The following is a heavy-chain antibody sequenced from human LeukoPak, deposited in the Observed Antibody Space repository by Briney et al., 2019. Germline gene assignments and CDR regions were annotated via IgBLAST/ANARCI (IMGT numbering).Heavy chain of an antibody. Sequence: PSQTLSLTCTVSGGSISSGDYYWSWIRQPPGKGLEWIGFIYYSGSTYYNPSLKSRITISVDTSKNQFSLKLSSVTAADTAVYYCARLPYYYDSSGYPPWGQGTLATVSS. CDR2: IYYSGST. D-gene: IGHD3-22*01. J-gene: IGHJ5*02. CDR1: GGSISSGDYY. CDR3: ARLPYYYDSSGYPP. V-gene: IGHV4-30-4*01.